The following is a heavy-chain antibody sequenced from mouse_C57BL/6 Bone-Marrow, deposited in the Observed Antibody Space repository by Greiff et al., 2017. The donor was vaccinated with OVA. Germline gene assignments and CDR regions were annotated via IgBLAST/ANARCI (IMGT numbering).Heavy chain of an antibody. CDR3: ARHVVTDYFDY. D-gene: IGHD2-2*01. CDR2: IHSDGGSN. CDR1: EYEFPSHD. J-gene: IGHJ2*01. Sequence: EVHLVESGGGLVQPGESLKLSCESNEYEFPSHDMSWVRTTPEKRLALVAAIHSDGGSNYYPATMEIRFIISRDNTKKTLYLQMSRRRSEDTALYYWARHVVTDYFDYWGQGTTLTVSS. V-gene: IGHV5-2*01.